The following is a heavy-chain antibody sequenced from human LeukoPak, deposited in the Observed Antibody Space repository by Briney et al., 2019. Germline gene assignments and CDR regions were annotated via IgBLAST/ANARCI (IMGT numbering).Heavy chain of an antibody. CDR2: IYYSGST. J-gene: IGHJ6*03. V-gene: IGHV4-39*07. D-gene: IGHD6-25*01. CDR1: GGSISSSSYY. Sequence: SETLSLTCTVSGGSISSSSYYWGWIRQPPGKGLEWIGSIYYSGSTYYNPSLKSRVTISVDTSKNQFSLKLSSVTAADTAVYYCARRSRHGGEYYYYMDVWGKGTTVTVSS. CDR3: ARRSRHGGEYYYYMDV.